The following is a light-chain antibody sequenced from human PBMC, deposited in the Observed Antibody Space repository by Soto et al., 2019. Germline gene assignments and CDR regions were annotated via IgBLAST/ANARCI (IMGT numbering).Light chain of an antibody. CDR2: DSF. CDR1: QVISTW. Sequence: DIQMTHSPSTSPAPVGDRVTITCRANQVISTWVASFQQKPGTAPRLLIHDSFAFGSGAPSRPSGRGSGTEFTHSISRLQRDGFVTYHCKFYKGYSWTFGQGTKVDIK. J-gene: IGKJ1*01. CDR3: KFYKGYSWT. V-gene: IGKV1-5*01.